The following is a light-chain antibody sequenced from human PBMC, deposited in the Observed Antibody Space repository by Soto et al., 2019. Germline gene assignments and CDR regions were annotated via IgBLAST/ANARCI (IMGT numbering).Light chain of an antibody. CDR2: KAS. V-gene: IGKV1-5*03. CDR1: QSISSW. CDR3: QQSYRTPT. Sequence: DIQMTQSPSSVSASVGARVPINCRASQSISSWLAWYKQKPGKAPKILIYKASSLESGVPSRCSGGGSGTDYTLTISSLQPEYFATYYCQQSYRTPTFGQGTRLEIK. J-gene: IGKJ5*01.